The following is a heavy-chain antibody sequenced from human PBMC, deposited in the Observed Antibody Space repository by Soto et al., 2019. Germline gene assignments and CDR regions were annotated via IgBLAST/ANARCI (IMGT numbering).Heavy chain of an antibody. D-gene: IGHD2-15*01. V-gene: IGHV1-18*01. CDR1: GYTFTSYG. Sequence: ASVKVSCKASGYTFTSYGISWVRQAPGQGLEWMGWISAYNGNTNYAQKLQGRVTMTTDTSTSTAYMELRSLRSDDTAVYYCARDWSYYRCSGGSCLTPDAFDIWGQGTMVTVSS. J-gene: IGHJ3*02. CDR3: ARDWSYYRCSGGSCLTPDAFDI. CDR2: ISAYNGNT.